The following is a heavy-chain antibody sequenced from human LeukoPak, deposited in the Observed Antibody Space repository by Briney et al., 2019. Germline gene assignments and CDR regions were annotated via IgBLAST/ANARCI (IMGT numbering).Heavy chain of an antibody. CDR2: IYSGGST. D-gene: IGHD3/OR15-3a*01. V-gene: IGHV3-66*02. Sequence: GGSLRLFCAASGFTASSNYMSWVRQAPGKGLEWVSVIYSGGSTYYADSVKGRFTISRDNYKNTLYLQMNSLRAEDTAVYYCARGILDWLPLPYYFDYWGQGTLVTVSS. CDR1: GFTASSNY. CDR3: ARGILDWLPLPYYFDY. J-gene: IGHJ4*02.